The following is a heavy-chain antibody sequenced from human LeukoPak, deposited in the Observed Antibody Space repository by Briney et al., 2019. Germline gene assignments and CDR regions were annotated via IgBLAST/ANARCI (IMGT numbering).Heavy chain of an antibody. D-gene: IGHD3-3*01. Sequence: SETLSLTCTVSGGSISSYYWSWIRQPPGKGLEWIGYIYYSGSTNYNPSLKSRVTISVDTSKNQFPLKLSSVTAADTAVYYCARNAPVDYDFWSGFRANWFDPWGQGTLVTVSS. CDR2: IYYSGST. CDR1: GGSISSYY. V-gene: IGHV4-59*01. J-gene: IGHJ5*02. CDR3: ARNAPVDYDFWSGFRANWFDP.